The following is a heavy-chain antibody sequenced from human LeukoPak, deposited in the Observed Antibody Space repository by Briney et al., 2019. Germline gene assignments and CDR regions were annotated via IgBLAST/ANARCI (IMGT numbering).Heavy chain of an antibody. CDR2: IKQDGSEK. V-gene: IGHV3-7*01. CDR3: AREAIVATVDY. J-gene: IGHJ4*02. CDR1: GFTLNSNF. D-gene: IGHD5-12*01. Sequence: GGSLRLSFAASGFTLNSNFMTWVRQAPGKGLEWVANIKQDGSEKYYVDSVKGRFTISRDNAKNSLYLQMNSLRAEDTAVYYCAREAIVATVDYWGQGTLVTVSS.